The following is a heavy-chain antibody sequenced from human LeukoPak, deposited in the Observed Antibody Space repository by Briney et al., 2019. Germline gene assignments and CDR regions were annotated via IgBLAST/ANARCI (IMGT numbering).Heavy chain of an antibody. D-gene: IGHD1-20*01. V-gene: IGHV4-59*01. CDR3: ARQKRGGGLAGTLGDYYYYYYMDV. Sequence: SETLSLTCTVSGGSISSYYWSWLRQPPGRGLEWIGYVYNIGTTNYNPSLKSRVTISLDTPKNQFSLKLTSVTAADTAVYYCARQKRGGGLAGTLGDYYYYYYMDVWGRGTTVTVSS. J-gene: IGHJ6*03. CDR1: GGSISSYY. CDR2: VYNIGTT.